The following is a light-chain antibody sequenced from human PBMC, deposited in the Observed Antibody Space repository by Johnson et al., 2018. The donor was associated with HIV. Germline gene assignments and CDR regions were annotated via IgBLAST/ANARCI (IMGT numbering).Light chain of an antibody. CDR3: GTWESSLSVYV. CDR2: DNN. J-gene: IGLJ1*01. Sequence: HSVLTQPPSVSAAPGQKVTISCSGSNSNIGNNYVSWYQQFPGTAPKLLIYDNNKRPSGIPDRFSGSKSGTSATLGITGLQTGDEAEYYCGTWESSLSVYVFGTGTKVTVL. V-gene: IGLV1-51*01. CDR1: NSNIGNNY.